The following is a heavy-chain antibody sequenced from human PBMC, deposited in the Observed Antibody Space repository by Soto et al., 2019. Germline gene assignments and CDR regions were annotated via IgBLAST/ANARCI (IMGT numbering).Heavy chain of an antibody. CDR2: ISSSGSTI. Sequence: EVQLVESGGGLVQPGGSLRLSCAASGFTFSSYEMNWVRQAPGKGLEWVSYISSSGSTIYYADSVKGRFTISRDNAKNSLYLQMNSLRAEDTAVYYCVSQGGAVAGKHWYFDLWGRGTLVTVSS. CDR3: VSQGGAVAGKHWYFDL. CDR1: GFTFSSYE. D-gene: IGHD6-19*01. V-gene: IGHV3-48*03. J-gene: IGHJ2*01.